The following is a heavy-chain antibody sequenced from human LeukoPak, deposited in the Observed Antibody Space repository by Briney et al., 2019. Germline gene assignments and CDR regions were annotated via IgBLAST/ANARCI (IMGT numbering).Heavy chain of an antibody. Sequence: SQTLSLTCAISGDSVSSKSAAWNWIRQSPSRGLEWLGRTYYRSKWYNGYAVSVKSRITINPDTSKNQFSLQLNSVTPEDTAVYYCAREPLPTVLYGMDVWGQGTTVTVSS. CDR3: AREPLPTVLYGMDV. CDR1: GDSVSSKSAA. V-gene: IGHV6-1*01. D-gene: IGHD2/OR15-2a*01. J-gene: IGHJ6*02. CDR2: TYYRSKWYN.